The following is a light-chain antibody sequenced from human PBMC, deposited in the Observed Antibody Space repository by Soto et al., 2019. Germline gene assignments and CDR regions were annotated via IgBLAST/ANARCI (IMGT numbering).Light chain of an antibody. J-gene: IGKJ2*01. CDR2: ATS. CDR1: QTISTY. Sequence: DIQMTQSPSSLSASVGDRVTITCRASQTISTYFNWYQQKPGKAPKLLVYATSSLQSGVPSRFSGSGSGTDFTLTISSLQLEDFGTYYCQQSYSTPYTFGRGTKLEIK. CDR3: QQSYSTPYT. V-gene: IGKV1-39*01.